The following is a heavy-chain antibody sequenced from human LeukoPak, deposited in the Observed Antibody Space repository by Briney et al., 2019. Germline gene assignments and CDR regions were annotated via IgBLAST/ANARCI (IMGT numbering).Heavy chain of an antibody. CDR3: ARDYRSTFDY. Sequence: GGSLRLSCAASGFTFSDYYMSWIRQAPGKGLEWVSYISSSGTTISYTDSVKGRFTISRDNAKNSLYLQMNSLRAEDTAVYYCARDYRSTFDYWGQGTLVTVSS. V-gene: IGHV3-11*01. J-gene: IGHJ4*02. CDR1: GFTFSDYY. CDR2: ISSSGTTI. D-gene: IGHD1-26*01.